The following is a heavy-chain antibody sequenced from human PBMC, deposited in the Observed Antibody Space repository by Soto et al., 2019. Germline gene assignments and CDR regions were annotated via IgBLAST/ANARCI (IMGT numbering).Heavy chain of an antibody. V-gene: IGHV1-69*12. J-gene: IGHJ5*02. Sequence: QVQLVQSGAEVKKPGSSVKVSCKASGGTFSSYAISWVRQAPGQGLEWMGGIIPIFGTANYAQKFQGRVTITADESTSTTYMELSSLRSEDTAVYFSARDAIPYSSSSGRWFDPWGQGTLVTVSS. CDR1: GGTFSSYA. CDR2: IIPIFGTA. CDR3: ARDAIPYSSSSGRWFDP. D-gene: IGHD6-6*01.